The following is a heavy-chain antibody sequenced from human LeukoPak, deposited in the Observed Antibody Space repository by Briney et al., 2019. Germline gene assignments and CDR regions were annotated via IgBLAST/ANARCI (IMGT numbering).Heavy chain of an antibody. J-gene: IGHJ4*02. CDR2: IRYDGSNK. V-gene: IGHV3-33*01. CDR1: GLTLSSYG. Sequence: GGSLRLACAAPGLTLSSYGVESVRQAPGKGVGLVAVIRYDGSNKYYADSVKGRVTISRDNSKNTLYLQMNRLRAEDTAVYYCAREDSSGWYVDDYWGEGAPVTAAS. CDR3: AREDSSGWYVDDY. D-gene: IGHD6-19*01.